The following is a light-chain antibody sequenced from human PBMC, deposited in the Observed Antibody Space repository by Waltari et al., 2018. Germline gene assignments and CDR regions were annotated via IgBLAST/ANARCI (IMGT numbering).Light chain of an antibody. CDR3: QQSFSSPWT. CDR2: CAS. Sequence: DIQMTQSPPSLSAPVGDTIPITCRASQDVGTHVNLYQYTPPKAPKLLIFCASSLHRGVPSRFSGRGSGTDFTLTVSGLQPEDFTTYCCQQSFSSPWTFGPGTQV. CDR1: QDVGTH. J-gene: IGKJ1*01. V-gene: IGKV1-39*01.